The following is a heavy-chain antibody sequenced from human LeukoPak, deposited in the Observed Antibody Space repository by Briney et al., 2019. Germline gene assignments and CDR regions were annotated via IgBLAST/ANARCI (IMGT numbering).Heavy chain of an antibody. V-gene: IGHV1-18*01. CDR3: ARRGGGDLFGQWVNYYYYMDV. D-gene: IGHD2-21*01. CDR2: ISAYNGNT. J-gene: IGHJ6*03. CDR1: GYTFTSYG. Sequence: ASVKVSCKASGYTFTSYGISWVRQAPGQGLEWMGWISAYNGNTNYAQKLQGRATMTTDTSTSTAYMELRSLRSDDTAVYYCARRGGGDLFGQWVNYYYYMDVWGKGTTVTVSS.